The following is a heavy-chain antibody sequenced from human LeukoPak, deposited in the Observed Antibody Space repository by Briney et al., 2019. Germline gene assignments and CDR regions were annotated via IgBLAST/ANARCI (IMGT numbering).Heavy chain of an antibody. CDR1: GFTVSSNY. Sequence: GGSLRLSCAASGFTVSSNYMSWVRQAPGKGLEWVSAISGSGGSTYYADSVKGRFTISRDNSKNTLYLQMSSLRAEDTAVYYCASDSSGYYYVPFDYWGQGTLVTVSS. D-gene: IGHD3-22*01. J-gene: IGHJ4*02. CDR3: ASDSSGYYYVPFDY. CDR2: ISGSGGST. V-gene: IGHV3-23*01.